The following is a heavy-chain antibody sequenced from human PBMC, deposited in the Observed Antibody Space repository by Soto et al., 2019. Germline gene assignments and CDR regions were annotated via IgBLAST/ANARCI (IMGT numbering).Heavy chain of an antibody. CDR2: ISSSSSYI. J-gene: IGHJ6*02. Sequence: GGSLRLSCAASGFTFSSYSMNWVRQAPGKGLEWVSSISSSSSYIYYADSVKGRFTISRDNAKNSLYLQMNSLRAEDTAVYYCARDYPSSARNYYDYYGMDVWGQGTTVTVSS. CDR3: ARDYPSSARNYYDYYGMDV. D-gene: IGHD1-1*01. CDR1: GFTFSSYS. V-gene: IGHV3-21*01.